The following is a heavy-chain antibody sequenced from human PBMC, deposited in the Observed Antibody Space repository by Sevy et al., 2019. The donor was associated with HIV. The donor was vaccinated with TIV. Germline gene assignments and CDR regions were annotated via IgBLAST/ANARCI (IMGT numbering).Heavy chain of an antibody. Sequence: GGSLRLSCAASGFTFKYHGMHWVRQAPGKGLEWLSLISIDGSNKYYADSVKGRFTISRDNPKNTVSVQMNSLRPEDTATYYCAKDGGHIDIDYWGQGILVTVSS. CDR1: GFTFKYHG. V-gene: IGHV3-30*18. J-gene: IGHJ4*02. CDR3: AKDGGHIDIDY. D-gene: IGHD2-15*01. CDR2: ISIDGSNK.